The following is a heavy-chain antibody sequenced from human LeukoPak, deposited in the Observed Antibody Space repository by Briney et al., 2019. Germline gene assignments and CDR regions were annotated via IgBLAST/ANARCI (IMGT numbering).Heavy chain of an antibody. V-gene: IGHV4-61*02. D-gene: IGHD2-2*01. CDR2: IYTSGST. CDR1: GGSISSGSYY. J-gene: IGHJ6*03. Sequence: KASQTLSLTCTVSGGSISSGSYYWSWIRQPAGKGLEWIGRIYTSGSTNYNPSLKSRVTISVDTSKNQFSLKLSSVTAADTAVYYCARDPIVVVPAAKYYYYYMDVWGKGTTVTVSS. CDR3: ARDPIVVVPAAKYYYYYMDV.